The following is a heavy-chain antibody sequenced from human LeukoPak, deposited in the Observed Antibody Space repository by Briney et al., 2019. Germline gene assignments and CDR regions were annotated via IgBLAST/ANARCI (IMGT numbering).Heavy chain of an antibody. CDR3: ARVKITYPGLYYFDY. Sequence: SETLSLTCTVSGGSISSYYWSWIRQPPGKGLEWIGEINHSGSTNYNPSLKSRVTISVDTSKNQFSLKLSSVTAADTAVYYCARVKITYPGLYYFDYWGQGTLVTVSS. D-gene: IGHD3-16*01. V-gene: IGHV4-34*01. J-gene: IGHJ4*02. CDR2: INHSGST. CDR1: GGSISSYY.